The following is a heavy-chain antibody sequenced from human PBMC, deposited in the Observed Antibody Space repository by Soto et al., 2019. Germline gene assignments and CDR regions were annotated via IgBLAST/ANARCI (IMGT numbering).Heavy chain of an antibody. J-gene: IGHJ4*02. CDR1: GYSFTSYW. D-gene: IGHD3-3*01. V-gene: IGHV5-51*01. CDR2: IYPGDSDT. CDR3: ARVERDFWSGYYSFEY. Sequence: PGESLKISCKGSGYSFTSYWIGWVRQMPGKGLEWMGIIYPGDSDTRYSPSFQGQVTISADKSISTAYLQWSSLKASDTAMYYCARVERDFWSGYYSFEYWGQGTLVTVSS.